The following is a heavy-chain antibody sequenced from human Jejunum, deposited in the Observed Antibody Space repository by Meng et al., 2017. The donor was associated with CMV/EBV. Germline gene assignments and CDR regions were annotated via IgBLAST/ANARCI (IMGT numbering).Heavy chain of an antibody. Sequence: GFSFSTYAMTWVRQGTGKGLEWVSLIYSGGSTTYYADSVKGRFTISRDDSKNTLYLQMNSLRAEDTAIYYCAKDLFYDGSGYYLGNWGQGALVTVSS. J-gene: IGHJ4*02. CDR1: GFSFSTYA. V-gene: IGHV3-23*03. CDR2: IYSGGSTT. D-gene: IGHD3-22*01. CDR3: AKDLFYDGSGYYLGN.